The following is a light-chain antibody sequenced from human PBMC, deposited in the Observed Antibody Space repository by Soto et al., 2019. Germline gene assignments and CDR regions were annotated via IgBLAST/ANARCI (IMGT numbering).Light chain of an antibody. Sequence: QSVLTQPASVSGSPGQSITITCTGTSSDVGSHNYVSWYQQEPGKAPKVMIYDVSKRPSGVPDRFSGSKSGNTASLTISGLQAEDEADYYCCSYAGSSLLYVFGTGTKLTVL. CDR2: DVS. CDR1: SSDVGSHNY. J-gene: IGLJ1*01. V-gene: IGLV2-11*01. CDR3: CSYAGSSLLYV.